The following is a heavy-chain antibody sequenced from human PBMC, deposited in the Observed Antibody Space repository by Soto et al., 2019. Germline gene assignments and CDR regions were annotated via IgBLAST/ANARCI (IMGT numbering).Heavy chain of an antibody. CDR2: IYYSGST. V-gene: IGHV4-59*01. CDR1: GGSISSYY. Sequence: GPGPAGASETLSLTCTVSGGSISSYYWSWIRQPPGKGLEWIGYIYYSGSTNYNPSLKSRVTISVDTSRNQFSLKLSSVTAADTAVYYCARGMNYDFWSGAPDYYYGMDVWGQGTTVTVSS. D-gene: IGHD3-3*01. J-gene: IGHJ6*02. CDR3: ARGMNYDFWSGAPDYYYGMDV.